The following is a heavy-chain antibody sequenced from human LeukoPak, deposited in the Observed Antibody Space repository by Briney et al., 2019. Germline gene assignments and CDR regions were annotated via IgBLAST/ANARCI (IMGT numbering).Heavy chain of an antibody. J-gene: IGHJ5*02. V-gene: IGHV4-38-2*02. CDR1: GYSISSGYY. D-gene: IGHD3-22*01. Sequence: SETLSLTCTVSGYSISSGYYWGWIRQPPGKGLEWIGSIYHSGSTYYNPSLKSRVTISVDTSKNQFSLKLSSVTAADTAVYYCARVEITMIENWFDPWGQGTLVTVSS. CDR2: IYHSGST. CDR3: ARVEITMIENWFDP.